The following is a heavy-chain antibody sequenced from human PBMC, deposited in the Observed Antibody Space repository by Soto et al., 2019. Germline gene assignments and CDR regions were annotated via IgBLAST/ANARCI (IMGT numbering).Heavy chain of an antibody. V-gene: IGHV1-3*01. Sequence: QVQLVQSGAEVKKPGASVKVSCKASGYTFTSYAMHWVRQAPGQSLEWMGWINAGNGNTKYSQKFQGRVTITRDTSASPAYMELSSLRSEDTAVYSFASGPGGPHGPGDYWGQGPLFTVSS. CDR2: INAGNGNT. D-gene: IGHD6-25*01. J-gene: IGHJ4*02. CDR1: GYTFTSYA. CDR3: ASGPGGPHGPGDY.